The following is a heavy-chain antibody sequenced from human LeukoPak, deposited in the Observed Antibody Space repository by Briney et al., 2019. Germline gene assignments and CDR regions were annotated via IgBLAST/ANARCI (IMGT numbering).Heavy chain of an antibody. CDR1: GFTFHDYC. CDR3: ARAMTDNYYYGMDV. J-gene: IGHJ6*02. Sequence: GGSLTLSCVASGFTFHDYCMTWVRLAPGKGLEWVSGINWNGGRTGYADSVEGRFTISRDNAKNSLYLQMNSLRAEDTAFYYCARAMTDNYYYGMDVWGQGTTVTVSS. V-gene: IGHV3-20*04. D-gene: IGHD2-21*02. CDR2: INWNGGRT.